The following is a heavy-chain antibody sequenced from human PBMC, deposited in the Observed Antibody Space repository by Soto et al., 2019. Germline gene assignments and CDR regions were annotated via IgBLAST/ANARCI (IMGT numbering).Heavy chain of an antibody. CDR3: TRDNTGYSSGWWWLRAFDI. CDR1: GFTFGDYA. CDR2: IRSKAYGGTT. J-gene: IGHJ3*02. Sequence: GGSLRLSCTASGFTFGDYAMSWFRQAPGKGLEWVGFIRSKAYGGTTEYAASVKGRFTISRDDSKSIAYLQMNSLKTEDTAVYYCTRDNTGYSSGWWWLRAFDIWGQGTMVTVSS. D-gene: IGHD6-19*01. V-gene: IGHV3-49*03.